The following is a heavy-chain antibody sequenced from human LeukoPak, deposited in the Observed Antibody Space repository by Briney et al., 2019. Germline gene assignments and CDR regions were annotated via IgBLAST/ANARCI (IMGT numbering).Heavy chain of an antibody. V-gene: IGHV4-34*01. CDR1: GGSFSGYY. D-gene: IGHD3-3*01. Sequence: ETLSLTCAVYGGSFSGYYWSWIRQPPGKGLEWIGEINHSGSTNYNPSLKSRVTISVDTSKNQFSLKLSSVTAADTAVYYCARVTTYYDFCSGYFAPYYYYMDVWGKGTTVTVSS. J-gene: IGHJ6*03. CDR3: ARVTTYYDFCSGYFAPYYYYMDV. CDR2: INHSGST.